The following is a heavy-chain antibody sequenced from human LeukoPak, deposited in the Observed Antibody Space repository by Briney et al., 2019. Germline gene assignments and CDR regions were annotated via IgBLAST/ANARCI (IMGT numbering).Heavy chain of an antibody. D-gene: IGHD5-24*01. J-gene: IGHJ5*02. CDR1: GFTFSSYS. CDR3: ARETEIRRDGHNSNWFDP. V-gene: IGHV3-21*01. Sequence: GGSLRLSCAASGFTFSSYSMNWVRQAPGKGLEWVSSISGSSSYIYYADSVKGRFTISRNNAKNSMYLQMNRLSGEDTAVYYCARETEIRRDGHNSNWFDPWGQGTLVTVSS. CDR2: ISGSSSYI.